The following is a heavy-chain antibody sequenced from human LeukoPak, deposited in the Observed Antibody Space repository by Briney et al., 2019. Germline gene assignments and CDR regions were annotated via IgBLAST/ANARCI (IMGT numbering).Heavy chain of an antibody. CDR1: GLTFSSYS. J-gene: IGHJ3*02. CDR2: ISSSSRYI. V-gene: IGHV3-21*01. Sequence: PGGSLRLSRAVSGLTFSSYSMNGVRQARWRGVEWVSSISSSSRYIYYADSVKGRLTISRDNAQNSLYLQMNSLRAEATAVYYCARAPRGGDIVVVVAAGAFDIWGQGTMVTVSS. CDR3: ARAPRGGDIVVVVAAGAFDI. D-gene: IGHD2-15*01.